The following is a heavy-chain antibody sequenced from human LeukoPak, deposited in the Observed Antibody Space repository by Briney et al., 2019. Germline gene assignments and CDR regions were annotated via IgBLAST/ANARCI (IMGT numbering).Heavy chain of an antibody. Sequence: SETLSLTCTVSGYSISSGYYWGWIRQPPGKGLEWIGSIYHSGSTYYNPSLKSRVTISVDTSKNQFSLKLSSVTAADTAVYYCARDATMMGNYSNYWGQGTLVTVSS. V-gene: IGHV4-38-2*02. CDR2: IYHSGST. J-gene: IGHJ4*02. CDR3: ARDATMMGNYSNY. D-gene: IGHD5-12*01. CDR1: GYSISSGYY.